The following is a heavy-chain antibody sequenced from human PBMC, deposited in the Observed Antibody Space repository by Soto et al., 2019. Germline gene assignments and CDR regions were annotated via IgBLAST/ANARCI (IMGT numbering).Heavy chain of an antibody. CDR3: ARENGDYVLSLGRLGY. CDR1: GGSVSSNSAA. V-gene: IGHV6-1*01. Sequence: SQTLSLTYAISGGSVSSNSAAWNWIRQSPSRGLEWLGRTYYRSKWYNDYAVSVKSRITINPDTSKNQFSLQLNSVTPEDTAVYYCARENGDYVLSLGRLGYWGQGTLVTVSS. J-gene: IGHJ4*02. CDR2: TYYRSKWYN. D-gene: IGHD4-17*01.